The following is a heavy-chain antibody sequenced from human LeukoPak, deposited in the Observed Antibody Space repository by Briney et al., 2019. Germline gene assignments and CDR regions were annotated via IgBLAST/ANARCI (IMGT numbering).Heavy chain of an antibody. J-gene: IGHJ6*03. CDR2: IKQDGSDI. V-gene: IGHV3-7*01. CDR3: TRDALYGDPSYYYMDV. CDR1: GFTFNGFW. D-gene: IGHD4-17*01. Sequence: WGSLRLSCAASGFTFNGFWMSWVRQAPGKGLEWVANIKQDGSDIYYLGSVRGRFIISKDNAMNSLYLQMNSLRAADTAVYYCTRDALYGDPSYYYMDVWGKGTTVTVSS.